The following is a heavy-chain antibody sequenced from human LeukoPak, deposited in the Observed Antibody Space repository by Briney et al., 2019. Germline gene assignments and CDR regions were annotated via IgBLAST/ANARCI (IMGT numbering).Heavy chain of an antibody. Sequence: SSETLSLTCAVYGGSFGGYYWSWIRQPPGKGLEWIGEINHSGSTNYNPSLKSRVTISVDTSKNQFSLKLSPVTAADTAVYYCARVRRLWLAGDFDYWGQGTLVTVSS. J-gene: IGHJ4*02. D-gene: IGHD3-10*01. CDR2: INHSGST. V-gene: IGHV4-34*01. CDR1: GGSFGGYY. CDR3: ARVRRLWLAGDFDY.